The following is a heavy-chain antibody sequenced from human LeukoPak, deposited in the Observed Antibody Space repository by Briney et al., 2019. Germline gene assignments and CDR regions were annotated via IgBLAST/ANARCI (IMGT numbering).Heavy chain of an antibody. J-gene: IGHJ4*02. CDR2: VHYTGNT. CDR3: ARGMFDGRGYYSFHS. V-gene: IGHV4-61*01. CDR1: GGSISNTHHY. Sequence: SETLSLTRTVSGGSISNTHHYWSWIRQPPGKRLEWLAYVHYTGNTNSNPSLKRRPTMSVDTSKSQFSLRLSSVTTADTALYYCARGMFDGRGYYSFHSWGQGTLVTVSS. D-gene: IGHD3-22*01.